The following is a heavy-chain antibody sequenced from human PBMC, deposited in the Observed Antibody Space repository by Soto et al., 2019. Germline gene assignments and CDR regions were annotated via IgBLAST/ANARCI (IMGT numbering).Heavy chain of an antibody. CDR2: IIPIFGTA. CDR1: GGTFSSYA. Sequence: QVQLVQSGAEVKKPGSSVKVSCKASGGTFSSYAISWVRQAPGQGLEWMGGIIPIFGTANYAQKFQGRVTITADESTSTAYMELSSLRSEDTAVYYCAKEGAIVLMVYAIEQGGPFDYWGQGTLVTVSS. D-gene: IGHD2-8*01. CDR3: AKEGAIVLMVYAIEQGGPFDY. V-gene: IGHV1-69*01. J-gene: IGHJ4*02.